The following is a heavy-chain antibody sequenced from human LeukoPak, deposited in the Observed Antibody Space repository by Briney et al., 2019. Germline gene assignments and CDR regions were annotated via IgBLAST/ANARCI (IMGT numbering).Heavy chain of an antibody. Sequence: PGGSLRLSCAASGFTFSSYAMHWVRQAPGKGLEWVAVISYDGSNKYYADSVKGRFTISRDNSKNTLYLQMNSLRAEDTAVYYCAKDQGWGPHYDSSGYPSHYWGQGTLVTVSS. CDR1: GFTFSSYA. CDR2: ISYDGSNK. CDR3: AKDQGWGPHYDSSGYPSHY. V-gene: IGHV3-30-3*01. D-gene: IGHD3-22*01. J-gene: IGHJ4*02.